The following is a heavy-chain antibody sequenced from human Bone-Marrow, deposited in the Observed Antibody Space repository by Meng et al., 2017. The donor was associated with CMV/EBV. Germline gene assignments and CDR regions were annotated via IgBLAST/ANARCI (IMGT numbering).Heavy chain of an antibody. CDR2: IYPGDSDT. D-gene: IGHD6-13*01. Sequence: GESLKISCKGSGYSFTSYWNGWVRQMPGKGLEWMGIIYPGDSDTRYSPSFQGQVTISADKSISTAYLQWSSLKASDTAMYYCARQSYSSSWHRGYYFDYWGQGTLVTVSS. CDR3: ARQSYSSSWHRGYYFDY. CDR1: GYSFTSYW. J-gene: IGHJ4*02. V-gene: IGHV5-51*01.